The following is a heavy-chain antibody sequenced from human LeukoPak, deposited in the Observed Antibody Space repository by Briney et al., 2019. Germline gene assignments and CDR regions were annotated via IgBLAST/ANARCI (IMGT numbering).Heavy chain of an antibody. Sequence: ASVKVSCKASGYTFTSCDINWVRQATGQGLEWMGWMNPNSGNTGYAQKFQGRVTMTRNTSISTAYMELSSLRSEDTAVYYCARDEGIVVVPAAIRGEYNWFDPWGQGTLVTVSS. J-gene: IGHJ5*02. CDR1: GYTFTSCD. D-gene: IGHD2-2*02. CDR2: MNPNSGNT. CDR3: ARDEGIVVVPAAIRGEYNWFDP. V-gene: IGHV1-8*01.